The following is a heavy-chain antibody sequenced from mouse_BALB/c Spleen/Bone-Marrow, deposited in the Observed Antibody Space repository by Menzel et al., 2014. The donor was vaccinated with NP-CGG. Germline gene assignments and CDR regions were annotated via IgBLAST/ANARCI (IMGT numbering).Heavy chain of an antibody. J-gene: IGHJ2*01. CDR3: ARVRDYCGLCYFDY. D-gene: IGHD1-1*01. V-gene: IGHV2-9*02. Sequence: VMLVESGPGLVAPSKSLSITCTVSGLSLTSYGVHWVRQPPGKGLEWLGVIWAGGSTNYNSALMSKLSISKDNSKSQVFLKMNSLQTDDTAMYYCARVRDYCGLCYFDYWGQGTTLTVSS. CDR1: GLSLTSYG. CDR2: IWAGGST.